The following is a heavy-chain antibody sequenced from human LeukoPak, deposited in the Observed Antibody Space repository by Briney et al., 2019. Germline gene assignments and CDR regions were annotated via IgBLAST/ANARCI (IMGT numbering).Heavy chain of an antibody. CDR1: GFTFSSYA. V-gene: IGHV3-23*01. Sequence: GGSRRLSCAASGFTFSSYAMSWVRQAPGKGREWVSAISGSGGSTYYAYSVKGRFTISRDNSKNTLYLQMNSLRAEDTAVYYCAKASRWYYFDYWGQGTLVTVSS. D-gene: IGHD2-15*01. J-gene: IGHJ4*02. CDR3: AKASRWYYFDY. CDR2: ISGSGGST.